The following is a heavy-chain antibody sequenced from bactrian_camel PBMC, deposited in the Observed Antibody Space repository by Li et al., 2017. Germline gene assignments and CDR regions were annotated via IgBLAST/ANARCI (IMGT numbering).Heavy chain of an antibody. D-gene: IGHD4*01. Sequence: QVQLVESGGGLVQPGGSLRLSCAASGFTFSNFYMNWVRQAPGKGLEWVSSIYNDESSTHYADSVKGRFTISRDNTKNILYLQMNSLKSEDTALYYCAKDLFTDYARWGQGTQVTVS. CDR3: AKDLFTDYAR. CDR2: IYNDESST. CDR1: GFTFSNFY. J-gene: IGHJ4*01. V-gene: IGHV3-2*01.